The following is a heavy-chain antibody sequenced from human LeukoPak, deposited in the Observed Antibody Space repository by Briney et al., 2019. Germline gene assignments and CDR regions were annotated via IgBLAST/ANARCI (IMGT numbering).Heavy chain of an antibody. D-gene: IGHD3-22*01. Sequence: LSGGSLRLSCAASGFTFSSYAMSWVRQAPGKGLEWVSYISSSGSSIYYADSVKGRFTISRDNAKNSLYLQMNSLRAEDTAVYYCARDGEFYHDSSSYWGQGSLVTVSS. J-gene: IGHJ4*02. CDR1: GFTFSSYA. V-gene: IGHV3-48*04. CDR3: ARDGEFYHDSSSY. CDR2: ISSSGSSI.